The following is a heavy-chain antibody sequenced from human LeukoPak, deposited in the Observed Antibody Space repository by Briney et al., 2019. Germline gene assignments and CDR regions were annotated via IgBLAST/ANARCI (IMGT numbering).Heavy chain of an antibody. CDR2: IKQDGGEK. V-gene: IGHV3-7*05. CDR1: GFSFSSYW. CDR3: VRGSSGIVVRGIAWAWFDP. D-gene: IGHD3-10*01. Sequence: GGSLTLPCAASGFSFSSYWMTWVGQAPGKGLEWAANIKQDGGEKYYVDSVKGRLPISRDNAKNSLYLHMNSLRAEDTAIYFCVRGSSGIVVRGIAWAWFDPWGQGTLVTVSS. J-gene: IGHJ5*02.